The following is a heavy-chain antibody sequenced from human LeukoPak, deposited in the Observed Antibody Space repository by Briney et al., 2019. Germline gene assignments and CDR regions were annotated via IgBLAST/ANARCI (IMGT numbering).Heavy chain of an antibody. D-gene: IGHD7-27*01. J-gene: IGHJ4*02. Sequence: ASVKVSCKASGGTFSSYAISWVRQAPGQGLEWMGGIIPIFGTANYAQKFQGRVTITADESTSTAYMELSSLRSEDTAVYYCVRTPPNWGADYWGRGTLVTVSS. V-gene: IGHV1-69*13. CDR2: IIPIFGTA. CDR3: VRTPPNWGADY. CDR1: GGTFSSYA.